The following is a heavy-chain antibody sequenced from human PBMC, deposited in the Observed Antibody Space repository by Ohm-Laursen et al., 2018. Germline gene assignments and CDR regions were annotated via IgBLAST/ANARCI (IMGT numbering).Heavy chain of an antibody. CDR1: GFTMRNYW. CDR2: IKPDASEE. CDR3: ARFGDYGDYVGTFDL. D-gene: IGHD4-17*01. V-gene: IGHV3-7*01. J-gene: IGHJ2*01. Sequence: SLRLSCSASGFTMRNYWMSWVRQAPGKGLEWVANIKPDASEEHYVDSVKGRFTISRDNANNSVYLQMNSLRAEDTAVYYCARFGDYGDYVGTFDLWGRGTLVTVSS.